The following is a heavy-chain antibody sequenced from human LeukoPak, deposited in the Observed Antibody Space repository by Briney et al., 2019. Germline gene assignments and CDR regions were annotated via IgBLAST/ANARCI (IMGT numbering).Heavy chain of an antibody. D-gene: IGHD3-22*01. CDR3: ARDYYDSSGYHSIFDY. CDR1: GYTFTGNY. CDR2: INPKSVGT. Sequence: ASVKVSCKASGYTFTGNYMHWVRQAPGQGLEWLGWINPKSVGTNYAQKFQGRVTMTRDTSISTVYMELSSLRSDDTAVYHCARDYYDSSGYHSIFDYWGQGTLVTVSS. J-gene: IGHJ4*02. V-gene: IGHV1-2*02.